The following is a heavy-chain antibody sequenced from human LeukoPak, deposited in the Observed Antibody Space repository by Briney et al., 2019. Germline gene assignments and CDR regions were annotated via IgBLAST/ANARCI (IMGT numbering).Heavy chain of an antibody. Sequence: SETLSLTCNVSGGSISNEYWTWIRQPPGKGLEWIGYVYYSGSTIYNPSLKSGVTISVEASKNQFSLKLSSVTAADTAVYYCVRDRPNYYGSGSYHYYYYAMDVWGPGTTVIVSS. D-gene: IGHD3-10*01. CDR3: VRDRPNYYGSGSYHYYYYAMDV. V-gene: IGHV4-59*01. J-gene: IGHJ6*02. CDR2: VYYSGST. CDR1: GGSISNEY.